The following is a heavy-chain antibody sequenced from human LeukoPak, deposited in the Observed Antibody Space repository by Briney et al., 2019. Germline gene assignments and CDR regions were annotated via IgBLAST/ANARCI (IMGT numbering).Heavy chain of an antibody. Sequence: GASVKVSCKASGYTFTSYGISWVRQAPGQGLEWMGWINPNSGGTNYAQKFQGRVTMTRDTSISTAYMELSRLRSDDTAVYYCARGAGEFGEFDFDYWGQGTLVTVSS. V-gene: IGHV1-2*02. CDR2: INPNSGGT. CDR3: ARGAGEFGEFDFDY. CDR1: GYTFTSYG. J-gene: IGHJ4*02. D-gene: IGHD3-10*01.